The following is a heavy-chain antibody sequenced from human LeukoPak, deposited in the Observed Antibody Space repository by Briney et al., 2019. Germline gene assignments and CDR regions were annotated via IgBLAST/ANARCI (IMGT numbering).Heavy chain of an antibody. V-gene: IGHV4-34*01. Sequence: RPSETLSLTCAVYSGSFSGYYWSWIRQPPGKGLEWIGEINHSGSTNYNPSLKSRVTISVDTSKNQFSLKLSSVTAADTAVYYCARGARALQAARPDYYYYGMDVWGQGTTVTVSS. CDR1: SGSFSGYY. J-gene: IGHJ6*02. CDR3: ARGARALQAARPDYYYYGMDV. D-gene: IGHD6-6*01. CDR2: INHSGST.